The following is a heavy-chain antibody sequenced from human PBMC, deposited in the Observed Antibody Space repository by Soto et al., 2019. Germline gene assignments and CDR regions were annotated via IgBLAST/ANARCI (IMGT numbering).Heavy chain of an antibody. J-gene: IGHJ3*02. CDR1: GFTFSSYW. CDR3: VRGGYMHACDI. V-gene: IGHV3-74*01. Sequence: EVQLVESGGGLVQPGGSLRLSCAASGFTFSSYWMYWVRQAPGKGLEWVSHMNNDGSYTIYAESVKGRFTFSRDNAKNTLYLQRNSLRAEDTAVYYCVRGGYMHACDIWGQGTMVTVSS. D-gene: IGHD6-13*01. CDR2: MNNDGSYT.